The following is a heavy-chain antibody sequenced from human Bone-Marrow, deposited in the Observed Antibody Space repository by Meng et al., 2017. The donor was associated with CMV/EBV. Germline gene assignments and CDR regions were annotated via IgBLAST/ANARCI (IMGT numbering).Heavy chain of an antibody. CDR2: ISSIGSTI. Sequence: GESLKISCAASGFTFSSYEMNWVRQAPGKGLEWVSYISSIGSTIYYADSVKGRFTISRDNVKNSLYLQMTSLRAEDTAVYYCARGGKIKSDSSGCYAYWFDPWGQGTLVTVSS. CDR3: ARGGKIKSDSSGCYAYWFDP. D-gene: IGHD3-22*01. J-gene: IGHJ5*02. V-gene: IGHV3-48*03. CDR1: GFTFSSYE.